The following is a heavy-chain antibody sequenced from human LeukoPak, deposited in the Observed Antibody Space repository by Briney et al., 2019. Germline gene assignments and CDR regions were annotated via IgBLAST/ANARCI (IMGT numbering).Heavy chain of an antibody. V-gene: IGHV3-23*03. J-gene: IGHJ4*02. D-gene: IGHD2-15*01. CDR1: GFTFSGYA. Sequence: GSLRLSCAVSGFTFSGYAMSWVRQAPGKGLEWVSVIYSGGNIYYIESVKGRFTIPRDTSKNTLYLQMNSLRAEDTAVYFCAGRHCSGGGCYFAGADPFDYWGQGTLVTVSS. CDR2: IYSGGNI. CDR3: AGRHCSGGGCYFAGADPFDY.